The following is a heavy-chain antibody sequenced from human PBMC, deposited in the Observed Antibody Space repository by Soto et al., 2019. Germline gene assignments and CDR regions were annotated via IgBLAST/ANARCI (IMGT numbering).Heavy chain of an antibody. D-gene: IGHD6-13*01. CDR1: GFTFSSNG. V-gene: IGHV3-33*06. J-gene: IGHJ4*02. CDR3: AKERNMGSSSWYYFHY. Sequence: QVQLVESGGGVVQPGRSLRLSCAASGFTFSSNGMHWVRQAPGKGLEWVATIWYDASNKYYADSVKGRFIISRDNSKKTLYVQMNNLRTEDTAVYYFAKERNMGSSSWYYFHYWGKGTMVTVSS. CDR2: IWYDASNK.